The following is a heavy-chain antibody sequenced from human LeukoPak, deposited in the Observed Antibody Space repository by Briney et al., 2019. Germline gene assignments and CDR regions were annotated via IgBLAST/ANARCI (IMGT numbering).Heavy chain of an antibody. CDR2: NTDGSST. D-gene: IGHD6-6*01. CDR3: ARVQSLAARRFGRDY. V-gene: IGHV3-74*01. Sequence: NTDGSSTNYADSVKGRFTISRDNAKNTLYLQMNSLRAEDTAVYYCARVQSLAARRFGRDYWGQGTLVTVSS. J-gene: IGHJ4*02.